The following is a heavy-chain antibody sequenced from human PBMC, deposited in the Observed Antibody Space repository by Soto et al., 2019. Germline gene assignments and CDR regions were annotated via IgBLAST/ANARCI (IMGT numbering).Heavy chain of an antibody. V-gene: IGHV4-39*01. CDR1: GDSISTTVYY. CDR3: ARLTYNWNLDV. D-gene: IGHD1-20*01. CDR2: IYYSGDT. Sequence: SETLSLTCTVSGDSISTTVYYWGWIRQPPGKGLEWIGHIYYSGDTHYNPSLKSRVTISVDTSRNQFSVRLNSVTAADTAVYYCARLTYNWNLDVWGKGTTVTVSS. J-gene: IGHJ6*04.